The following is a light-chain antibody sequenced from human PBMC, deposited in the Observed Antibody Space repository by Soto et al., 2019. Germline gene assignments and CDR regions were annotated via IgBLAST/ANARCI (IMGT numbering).Light chain of an antibody. CDR1: QSVSSSY. Sequence: EIVLTQSPATLSVSPGERSTLSCRASQSVSSSYLAWYQQKPGQAPRLLIYGASTRATGIPARFSGSGSGTEFTLTISSLQSEDFAVYYRQQYNDWPTVGQGTKVDI. CDR3: QQYNDWPT. J-gene: IGKJ1*01. V-gene: IGKV3-15*01. CDR2: GAS.